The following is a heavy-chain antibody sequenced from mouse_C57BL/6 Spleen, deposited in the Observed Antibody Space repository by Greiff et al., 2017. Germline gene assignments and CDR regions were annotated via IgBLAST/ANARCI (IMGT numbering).Heavy chain of an antibody. V-gene: IGHV5-16*01. D-gene: IGHD1-1*01. J-gene: IGHJ1*03. CDR2: INYDGSST. CDR3: AREDYGSSTLRYFDV. CDR1: GFTFSDYY. Sequence: EVQLVESEGGLVQPGSSMKLSCTASGFTFSDYYMAWVRQVPEKGLEWVANINYDGSSTYYLDSLKSRFIISRDNAKNILYLQMSSLKSEDTATYYCAREDYGSSTLRYFDVWGTGTTVTVSS.